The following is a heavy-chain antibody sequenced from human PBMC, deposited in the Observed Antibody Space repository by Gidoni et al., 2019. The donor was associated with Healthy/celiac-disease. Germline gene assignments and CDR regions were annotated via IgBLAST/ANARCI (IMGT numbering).Heavy chain of an antibody. CDR1: GFTFSSYD. V-gene: IGHV3-13*04. D-gene: IGHD1-20*01. CDR2: IGTAGDT. J-gene: IGHJ6*02. CDR3: ARGPVYGYYYYGMDV. Sequence: EVQLVESGGGLVQPGGSLRLSRAASGFTFSSYDMTWVRQATGKGLEWVSAIGTAGDTYYPGSVKGRFTISRENAKNSLYLQMNSLRAGDTAVYYCARGPVYGYYYYGMDVWGQGTTVTVSS.